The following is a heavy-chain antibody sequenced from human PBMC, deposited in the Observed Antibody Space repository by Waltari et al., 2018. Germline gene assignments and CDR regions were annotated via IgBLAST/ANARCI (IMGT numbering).Heavy chain of an antibody. D-gene: IGHD6-13*01. Sequence: QVQLQESGPGLVKPSETLSLACTVSGGSISSDYLSWIRQPPGKGLEWIGYVSNSGSTNYNPSLNSRVTISIDTSQNQFSLNLSSVTAADTAMYYCARGGPSSRFFAYWGQGTLVTVSS. J-gene: IGHJ4*02. CDR3: ARGGPSSRFFAY. CDR2: VSNSGST. V-gene: IGHV4-59*01. CDR1: GGSISSDY.